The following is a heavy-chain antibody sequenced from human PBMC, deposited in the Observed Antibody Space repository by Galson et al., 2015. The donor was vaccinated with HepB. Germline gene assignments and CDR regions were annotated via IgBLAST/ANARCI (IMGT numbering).Heavy chain of an antibody. D-gene: IGHD1-26*01. CDR3: ASFLGVGATPFDY. Sequence: SLRLSCAASGFTVSSNYMSWVRQAPGKGLEWVSVIYSGGSTYYADSVKGRFTISRDNSKNTLYLQMNSLRAEDTAVYYCASFLGVGATPFDYWGQGTLVTVSS. J-gene: IGHJ4*02. V-gene: IGHV3-66*01. CDR1: GFTVSSNY. CDR2: IYSGGST.